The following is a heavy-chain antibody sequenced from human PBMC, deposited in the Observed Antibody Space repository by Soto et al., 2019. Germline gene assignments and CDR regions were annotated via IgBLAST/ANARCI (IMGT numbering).Heavy chain of an antibody. CDR2: IYTSGST. CDR1: GGSISSYY. V-gene: IGHV4-4*07. D-gene: IGHD3-10*01. Sequence: PSETLSLTCTVSGGSISSYYWSWIRQPAGKGLEWIGRIYTSGSTNYNPSLKSRVTMSVDTSKNQFSLKLSSVTAADTAVYYCARQGSMVRGVSLGYYYYGMDVWGQGTTVTVSS. CDR3: ARQGSMVRGVSLGYYYYGMDV. J-gene: IGHJ6*02.